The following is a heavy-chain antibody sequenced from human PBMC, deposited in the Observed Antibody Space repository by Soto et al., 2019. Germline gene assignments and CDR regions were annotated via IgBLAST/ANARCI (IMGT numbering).Heavy chain of an antibody. D-gene: IGHD3-22*01. CDR2: IHPGGST. CDR1: GDSINSRYW. CDR3: ARVRVSVTTRACFDY. V-gene: IGHV4-4*02. Sequence: VQLQESGPGLVEPSGTLSLTCAVSGDSINSRYWWRWVRQPPGKGLEWIGEIHPGGSTNYNAARKSRLSISVDKSKGQFSLRWTSVTAADTAVYYCARVRVSVTTRACFDYWGQGTLVTVSS. J-gene: IGHJ4*02.